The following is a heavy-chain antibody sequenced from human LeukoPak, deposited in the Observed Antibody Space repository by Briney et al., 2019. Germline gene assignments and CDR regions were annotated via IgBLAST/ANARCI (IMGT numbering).Heavy chain of an antibody. CDR1: GFTFSSFS. CDR2: RSASGGSS. Sequence: GGSLSLSCSASGFTFSSFSMSWVRRAPGKGLEWVSGRSASGGSSYYAASLKGRFTISRDNSKNNLSLQLNSLTAEDTAGYYWAKSHETASRFYFHHWAQGTLVPLPS. J-gene: IGHJ1*01. D-gene: IGHD5-18*01. CDR3: AKSHETASRFYFHH. V-gene: IGHV3-23*01.